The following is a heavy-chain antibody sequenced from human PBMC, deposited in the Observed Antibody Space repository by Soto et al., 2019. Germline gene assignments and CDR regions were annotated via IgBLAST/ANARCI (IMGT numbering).Heavy chain of an antibody. Sequence: SETLSLTCTVSGDSISSATHYWNWIRQHPGKGLEWIGYVSSSGNSYYSPSLKSRVFMSVDTSENLFSLKLSCVTAPDTAISYCVGRLTSIYNYSDSRGQGTQLAVSS. CDR2: VSSSGNS. J-gene: IGHJ4*01. CDR3: VGRLTSIYNYSDS. CDR1: GDSISSATHY. V-gene: IGHV4-31*03. D-gene: IGHD2-8*01.